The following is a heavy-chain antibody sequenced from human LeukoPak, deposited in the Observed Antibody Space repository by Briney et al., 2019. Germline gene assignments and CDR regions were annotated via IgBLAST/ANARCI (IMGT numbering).Heavy chain of an antibody. CDR3: ASSNRVVPAAIYYGMDV. D-gene: IGHD2-2*01. CDR2: NNHSGST. J-gene: IGHJ6*01. CDR1: GGSFSGYY. Sequence: SETLSLTCAVYGGSFSGYYWSWIRQPPGKGLEGIGENNHSGSTNYNPSPKSRVNISVDTSTNQFCLKLSSVTAADTAVYYCASSNRVVPAAIYYGMDVWGQGTTVTVSS. V-gene: IGHV4-34*01.